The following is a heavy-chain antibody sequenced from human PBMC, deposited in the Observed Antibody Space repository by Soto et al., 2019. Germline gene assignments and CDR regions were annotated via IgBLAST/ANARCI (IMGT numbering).Heavy chain of an antibody. D-gene: IGHD3-16*01. J-gene: IGHJ4*02. V-gene: IGHV3-30*18. CDR3: AKDSHWGIISPTHDH. CDR1: GFPFSLYG. CDR2: ISKDGTSE. Sequence: GGSLRLSCAASGFPFSLYGMYWVRQAPDKGLELLALISKDGTSENYAESVKGRFTVSRDNSKNTLHLQMNSLRVEDTAIYYCAKDSHWGIISPTHDHWGQGTQVTVSS.